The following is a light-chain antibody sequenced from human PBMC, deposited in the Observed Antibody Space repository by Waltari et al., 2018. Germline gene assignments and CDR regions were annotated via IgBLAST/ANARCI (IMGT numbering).Light chain of an antibody. J-gene: IGKJ2*03. Sequence: DIQMTQSPSTLSASVGDRVTITCRASQSVSTSLALYQQKPGKAPNLLLSKASILDSGVPSRFSGSGSGTEFTLTINSLQPDDFATYYCQQYNSNSPYSFGQGTKL. V-gene: IGKV1-5*03. CDR2: KAS. CDR3: QQYNSNSPYS. CDR1: QSVSTS.